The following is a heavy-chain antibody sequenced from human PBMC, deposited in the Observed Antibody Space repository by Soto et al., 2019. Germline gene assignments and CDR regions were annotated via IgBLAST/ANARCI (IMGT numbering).Heavy chain of an antibody. Sequence: SETLPLTCPVSGGSISSYYWSWIRQPPGKGLEWIGYIYYSGSTNYNPSLKSRVTISVDTSKNQFSLKLSSVTAADTAVYYCARVNDYGDYHDAFDIGG. V-gene: IGHV4-59*01. CDR3: ARVNDYGDYHDAFDI. J-gene: IGHJ3*02. D-gene: IGHD4-17*01. CDR1: GGSISSYY. CDR2: IYYSGST.